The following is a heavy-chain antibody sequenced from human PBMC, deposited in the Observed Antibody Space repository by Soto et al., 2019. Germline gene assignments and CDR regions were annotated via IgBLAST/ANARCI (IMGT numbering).Heavy chain of an antibody. Sequence: GASVKVSCKSSGYTFSAYPIHWVRQAPGQGLEWMGRIHTGSGNTQYSEKIQGRVTITRDRSATTVFMELSSLSSEDTAVYYCARPLYGGDSPYDFWGQGTLVTVS. V-gene: IGHV1-3*04. D-gene: IGHD2-21*02. CDR3: ARPLYGGDSPYDF. J-gene: IGHJ4*02. CDR2: IHTGSGNT. CDR1: GYTFSAYP.